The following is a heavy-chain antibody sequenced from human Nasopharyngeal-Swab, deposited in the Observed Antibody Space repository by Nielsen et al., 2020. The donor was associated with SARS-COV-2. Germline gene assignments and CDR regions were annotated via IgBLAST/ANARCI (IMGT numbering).Heavy chain of an antibody. CDR1: GFTFSSYG. V-gene: IGHV3-30*18. CDR2: ISYDGSNK. D-gene: IGHD3-10*01. J-gene: IGHJ4*02. Sequence: GESLKISCAASGFTFSSYGMHWVRQAPGKGLEWVAVISYDGSNKYYADSVKGRFTISRDNSKNTLYLQMNSLRAEDTAVYYCAKSAGRLLWFGELSPFFDYWGQGTLVTVFS. CDR3: AKSAGRLLWFGELSPFFDY.